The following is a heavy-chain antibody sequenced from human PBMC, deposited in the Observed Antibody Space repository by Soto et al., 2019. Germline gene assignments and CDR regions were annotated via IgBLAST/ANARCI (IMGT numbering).Heavy chain of an antibody. CDR1: LISRTYE. CDR2: ISSSGSSI. CDR3: ARALSYCSSTNCYFYLDP. V-gene: IGHV3-48*03. Sequence: GGSLRLACGLISRTYEMNWVRQAPGKGLEWISYISSSGSSIYYADSVKGRFTTSRDNAKNSLYLQMNSLRAEDTAVYYCARALSYCSSTNCYFYLDPWDQGAQVTVYS. J-gene: IGHJ5*02. D-gene: IGHD2-2*01.